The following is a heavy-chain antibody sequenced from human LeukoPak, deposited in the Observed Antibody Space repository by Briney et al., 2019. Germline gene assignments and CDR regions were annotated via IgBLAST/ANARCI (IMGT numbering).Heavy chain of an antibody. CDR1: GFTVTSNY. Sequence: GGSLRLSCATSGFTVTSNYMSWVRQPPGKGLEWVSIIYSAYSTYYADSVKGRFTISRDDSKNTLSLQMNSLRAEDTAVYYCARNGDYQQSGNWFDPWGQGILVTVSS. V-gene: IGHV3-66*01. J-gene: IGHJ5*02. D-gene: IGHD4-17*01. CDR3: ARNGDYQQSGNWFDP. CDR2: IYSAYST.